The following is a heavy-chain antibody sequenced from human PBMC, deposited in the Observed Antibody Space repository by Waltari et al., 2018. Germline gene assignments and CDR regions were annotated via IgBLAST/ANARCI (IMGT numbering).Heavy chain of an antibody. D-gene: IGHD3-10*01. Sequence: QVQLQQWGAGLWKPSETLSLTCAVYGGSLGGYFWRCVGQSPGKGLEWIGQSNCDGSNKFNPSLKSRVAMSVDTIKSQISLWLTSVTAADAAVYYCARVGDYHGSGRFGLDVWGQGTRVTVSS. CDR2: SNCDGSN. J-gene: IGHJ6*02. CDR1: GGSLGGYF. CDR3: ARVGDYHGSGRFGLDV. V-gene: IGHV4-34*01.